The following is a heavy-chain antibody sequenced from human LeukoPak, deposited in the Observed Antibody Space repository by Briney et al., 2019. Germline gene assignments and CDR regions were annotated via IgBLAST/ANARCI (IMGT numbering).Heavy chain of an antibody. CDR1: GFTFSSYA. CDR3: AKTPGWRLNDAFVI. J-gene: IGHJ3*02. CDR2: ISGSGGTT. V-gene: IGHV3-23*01. D-gene: IGHD2-21*02. Sequence: GGSLRLSCAASGFTFSSYAMSWVRQAPGKGLEWVSAISGSGGTTYDADSVQGRFTISRDNSKNTLYLQMNSLRAEDTAVYYCAKTPGWRLNDAFVIWGQGTMVTVSS.